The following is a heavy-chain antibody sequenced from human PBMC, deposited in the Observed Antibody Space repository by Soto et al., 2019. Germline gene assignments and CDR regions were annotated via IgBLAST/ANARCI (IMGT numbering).Heavy chain of an antibody. CDR1: GYTFTSYG. Sequence: ASVKVSCKASGYTFTSYGISWVRQAPGQGLEWMGWISAYNGNTNYAQKLQGRVTMTTDTSTSTAYMELRSLRSDDTAVYYCAGCARTKSASPKGDAWGQGTLVTVSS. CDR2: ISAYNGNT. J-gene: IGHJ5*02. CDR3: AGCARTKSASPKGDA. V-gene: IGHV1-18*01. D-gene: IGHD2-15*01.